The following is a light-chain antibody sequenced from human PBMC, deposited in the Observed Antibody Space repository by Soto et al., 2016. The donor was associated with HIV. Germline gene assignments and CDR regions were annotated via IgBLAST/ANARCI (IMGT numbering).Light chain of an antibody. CDR2: DDS. CDR3: QVWDSSSDHYV. Sequence: SYVLTQPPSVSVAPGKTARITCGGNKIGSKSVHWYQQKPGQAPVLVVYDDSDRPSGIPERFSGSNSGNTATLTISRVEAGDEADYYCQVWDSSSDHYVFGTGTKVTAL. J-gene: IGLJ1*01. CDR1: KIGSKS. V-gene: IGLV3-21*03.